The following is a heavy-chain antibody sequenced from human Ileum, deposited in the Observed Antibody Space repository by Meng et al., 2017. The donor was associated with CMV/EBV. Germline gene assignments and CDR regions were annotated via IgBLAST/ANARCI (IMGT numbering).Heavy chain of an antibody. Sequence: APVRVEPSETLSLPSPFPGDPISCYYGGWFRQPAGKGLEWIGRISTSGSTNYNPSLKSRVTMSVDASKNQFSLKLTSVTAADTAVYFCARTYSSSSGITFDYWGQGTLVTVSS. CDR1: GDPISCYY. J-gene: IGHJ4*02. V-gene: IGHV4-4*07. CDR2: ISTSGST. D-gene: IGHD6-6*01. CDR3: ARTYSSSSGITFDY.